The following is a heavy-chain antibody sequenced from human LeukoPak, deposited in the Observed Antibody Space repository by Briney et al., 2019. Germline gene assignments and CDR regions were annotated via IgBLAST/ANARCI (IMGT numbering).Heavy chain of an antibody. D-gene: IGHD2-2*01. CDR3: AKDQWKDIVVVPAALDY. CDR2: ISGSGGST. CDR1: GFTFSSYA. V-gene: IGHV3-23*01. Sequence: GGSLRLSCAASGFTFSSYAMSWVRQAPGKGLEWVSAISGSGGSTYYADSVKGRFTFSRDYSKNTLYLQMNSVRAEDTAVYYCAKDQWKDIVVVPAALDYWGQGTLVTVSS. J-gene: IGHJ4*02.